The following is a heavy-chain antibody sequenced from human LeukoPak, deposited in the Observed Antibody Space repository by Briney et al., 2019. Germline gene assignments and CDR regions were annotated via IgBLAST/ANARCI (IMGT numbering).Heavy chain of an antibody. D-gene: IGHD3-3*01. Sequence: SGTLSLTCAVSGGSISSDNWGSWVRQPPGKGLECIGEINHSGSTNYNPSLKSRVTISVDTSTNQFSLKLSSVTAADTAVYYCAGTYYDFWSGTDYWGQGTLVTVSS. CDR3: AGTYYDFWSGTDY. CDR2: INHSGST. J-gene: IGHJ4*02. CDR1: GGSISSDNW. V-gene: IGHV4-4*02.